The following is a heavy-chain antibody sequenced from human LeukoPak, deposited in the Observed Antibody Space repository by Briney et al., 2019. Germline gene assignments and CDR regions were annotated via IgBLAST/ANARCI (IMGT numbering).Heavy chain of an antibody. CDR2: INQSGST. V-gene: IGHV4-34*01. Sequence: PSETLSLTCEVYGGSFSGYYWSWIRQPPGKGLEWIGEINQSGSTSYNPSLKSRVTISVDTSKNQFSLKLSSVTAADTAVYYCAREEALGSGSFDYWGQGTLVTVSS. CDR3: AREEALGSGSFDY. J-gene: IGHJ4*02. CDR1: GGSFSGYY. D-gene: IGHD1-26*01.